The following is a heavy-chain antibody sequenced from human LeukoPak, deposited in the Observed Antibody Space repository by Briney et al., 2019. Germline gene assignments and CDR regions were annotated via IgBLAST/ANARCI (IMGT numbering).Heavy chain of an antibody. Sequence: KTSETLSLTCTVSGGSISSYYWSWIRQPPAKGLEWIGYIYYSGSTNYNPSLKSRVTISVDTSKNQFSLKLSSVTAADTAVYYCARGYDSSGVDWFDPWGQGTLVTVSS. V-gene: IGHV4-59*01. CDR2: IYYSGST. D-gene: IGHD3-22*01. J-gene: IGHJ5*02. CDR1: GGSISSYY. CDR3: ARGYDSSGVDWFDP.